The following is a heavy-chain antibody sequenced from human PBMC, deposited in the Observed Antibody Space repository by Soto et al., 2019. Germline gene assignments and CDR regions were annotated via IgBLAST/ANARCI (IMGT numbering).Heavy chain of an antibody. J-gene: IGHJ3*02. V-gene: IGHV3-30-3*01. D-gene: IGHD3-22*01. CDR2: ISYDGSNK. Sequence: QVQLVESGGGVVQPGRSLRLSCAASGFTFSSYAMHWVRQAPGKGLEWVAVISYDGSNKYYADSVKGRFTISRDNSKNTLYLQMNSLRAEDTAVYYCARGPYYDRREKAFDIWGQGTMVTVSS. CDR1: GFTFSSYA. CDR3: ARGPYYDRREKAFDI.